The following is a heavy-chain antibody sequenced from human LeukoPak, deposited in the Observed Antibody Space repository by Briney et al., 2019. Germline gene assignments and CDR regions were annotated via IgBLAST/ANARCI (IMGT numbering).Heavy chain of an antibody. V-gene: IGHV4-39*01. J-gene: IGHJ5*02. CDR2: IYYSGST. Sequence: SETLPLTCTVSGGSISSSSYYWGWIRQPPGKGLEWIGSIYYSGSTYYNPSLKSRVTISVDTSKNQFSLKLSSVTAADTAVYYCARATGYCSSTSCNNWFDPWGQGTLVTVSS. CDR1: GGSISSSSYY. D-gene: IGHD2-2*01. CDR3: ARATGYCSSTSCNNWFDP.